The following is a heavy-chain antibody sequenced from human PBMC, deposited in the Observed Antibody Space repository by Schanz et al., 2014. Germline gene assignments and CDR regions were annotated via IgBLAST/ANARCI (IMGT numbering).Heavy chain of an antibody. D-gene: IGHD1-1*01. J-gene: IGHJ4*02. CDR1: GFTFSSYG. CDR2: IRYDGSNN. Sequence: QVQLVESGGGVVQPGGSLRLSCAASGFTFSSYGMHWVRQAPGKGLEWVAFIRYDGSNNYYADSVKGRFTISRDNSKNTLYLQMNSLRAEDTAVYYCTKFETRTGMNYWGQGTLVTVSS. V-gene: IGHV3-30*02. CDR3: TKFETRTGMNY.